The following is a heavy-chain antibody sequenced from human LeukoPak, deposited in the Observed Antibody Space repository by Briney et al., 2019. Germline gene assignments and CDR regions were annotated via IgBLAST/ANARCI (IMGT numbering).Heavy chain of an antibody. Sequence: PSETLSLTCTVSGGSISSGDYYWSWIRQPPGKGLEWIGYIYYSGSTYCNPSLKSRVTISVDTSKNQFSLQLNSVTPEDTAVYYCARESEQLVSWFDPWGQGTLVTVSS. CDR3: ARESEQLVSWFDP. CDR1: GGSISSGDYY. J-gene: IGHJ5*02. V-gene: IGHV4-30-4*01. CDR2: IYYSGST. D-gene: IGHD6-6*01.